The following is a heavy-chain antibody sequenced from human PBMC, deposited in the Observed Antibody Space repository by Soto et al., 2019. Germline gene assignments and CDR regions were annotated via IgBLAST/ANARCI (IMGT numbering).Heavy chain of an antibody. J-gene: IGHJ6*02. CDR2: IYPNGIT. CDR1: SGSISSGGYS. D-gene: IGHD3-10*01. V-gene: IGHV4-30-2*01. CDR3: ACEDYYGSGSYYPADYYYVMDV. Sequence: PSETLSLTCSVSSGSISSGGYSWSWIRQPPGKGLAWIGYIYPNGITSHNPSLKSRVTMSVDKSRNQFSLKLSSVTAADTAVYYCACEDYYGSGSYYPADYYYVMDVWGQGTTVTVS.